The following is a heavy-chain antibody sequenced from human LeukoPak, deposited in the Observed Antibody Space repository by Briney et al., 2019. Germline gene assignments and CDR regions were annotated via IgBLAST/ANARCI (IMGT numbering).Heavy chain of an antibody. V-gene: IGHV3-23*01. Sequence: PGGSLRLSCAASGFTFSSYAMSWVRQAPGKELEWVSTISGSGGGTYYTDSVKGRFTISRDNSKNTLYLQLSSLRAEETAVYYCAKVIFSGYGPADYWGQGTLVTVSS. CDR2: ISGSGGGT. D-gene: IGHD5-12*01. CDR1: GFTFSSYA. J-gene: IGHJ4*02. CDR3: AKVIFSGYGPADY.